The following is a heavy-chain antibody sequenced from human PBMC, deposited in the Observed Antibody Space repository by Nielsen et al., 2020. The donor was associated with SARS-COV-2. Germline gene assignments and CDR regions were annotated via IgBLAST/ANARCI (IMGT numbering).Heavy chain of an antibody. D-gene: IGHD3-9*01. J-gene: IGHJ3*02. CDR1: GGSISRTNYF. CDR2: IYNSGTS. V-gene: IGHV4-39*07. Sequence: SETLSLTCTVSGGSISRTNYFWGWIRQPPGKGLEWIGSIYNSGTSHYNPSLKSRVTISVDTSKNQFSLKLTSVTAADSAVYYCARVRPDNYDTLTDSYTPSGTFDMWGQGTMVTVSS. CDR3: ARVRPDNYDTLTDSYTPSGTFDM.